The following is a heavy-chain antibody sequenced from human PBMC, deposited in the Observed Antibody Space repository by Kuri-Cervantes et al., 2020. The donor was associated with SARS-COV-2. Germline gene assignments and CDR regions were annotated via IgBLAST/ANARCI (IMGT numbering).Heavy chain of an antibody. Sequence: SVKVSCKASGGTFSSYAISWVRQAPGQGLEWMGGIMPIFGTADYAQKFQDRVTITADKSTSTAYMELSSLRSEDTAVYYCASLDLYGAFDIWGQGTMVTVSS. CDR2: IMPIFGTA. CDR3: ASLDLYGAFDI. CDR1: GGTFSSYA. D-gene: IGHD3-10*01. V-gene: IGHV1-69*06. J-gene: IGHJ3*02.